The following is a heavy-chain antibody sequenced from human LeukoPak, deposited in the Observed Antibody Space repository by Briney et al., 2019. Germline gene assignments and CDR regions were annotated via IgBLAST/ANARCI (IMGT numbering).Heavy chain of an antibody. D-gene: IGHD3-3*01. CDR2: ISSSSSTI. CDR1: GFTFSSYS. CDR3: ARELRITIFGVVTPMDYFDY. Sequence: GGSLRLSCAASGFTFSSYSMNWVRQAPGKGLEWVSYISSSSSTIYYADSVKGRFTISRDNAKNSLYLQMNSLRAEDTAVYYCARELRITIFGVVTPMDYFDYWGQGTLVTVSS. J-gene: IGHJ4*02. V-gene: IGHV3-48*01.